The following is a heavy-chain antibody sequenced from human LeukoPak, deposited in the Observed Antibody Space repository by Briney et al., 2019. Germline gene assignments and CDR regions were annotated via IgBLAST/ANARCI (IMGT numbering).Heavy chain of an antibody. CDR1: GFTLEDYS. V-gene: IGHV3-9*01. J-gene: IGHJ4*01. Sequence: QPGRSLRLSCAAPGFTLEDYSMHWVWQAPGKGLEWGASITWNSGTVGYPDSVRGRFTVSRDNAKKSLYLQMNSLRAEDTAFYYCAKDIGIVVVTTTITYFDYWGHGTLVTVSS. CDR3: AKDIGIVVVTTTITYFDY. CDR2: ITWNSGTV. D-gene: IGHD2-15*01.